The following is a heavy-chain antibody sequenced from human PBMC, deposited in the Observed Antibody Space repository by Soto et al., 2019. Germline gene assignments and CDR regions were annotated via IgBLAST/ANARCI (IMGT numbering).Heavy chain of an antibody. CDR2: VDSAGSGT. Sequence: GGARLLSGIASGIHYRGFGMHSVRQVPGKGLEWVARVDSAGSGTSYADFVKGRFTVSRDNAKNTVSLQMDSLRVEDTAVYYCATVFEHWGQGTPVTVSS. V-gene: IGHV3-74*01. J-gene: IGHJ4*02. CDR1: GIHYRGFG. CDR3: ATVFEH.